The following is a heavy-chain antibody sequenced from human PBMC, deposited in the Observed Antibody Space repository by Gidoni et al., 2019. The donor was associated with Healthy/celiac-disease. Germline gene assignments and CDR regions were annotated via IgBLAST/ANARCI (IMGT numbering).Heavy chain of an antibody. CDR1: GYTLTELS. J-gene: IGHJ3*02. V-gene: IGHV1-24*01. D-gene: IGHD1-26*01. CDR2: FDPEDGET. Sequence: QVQLVQSGAEVKKPGASVKVSCKVSGYTLTELSMHWVRQAPGKGLEWMGGFDPEDGETIYAQKFQGRVTMTEDTSTDTAYMELSSLRSEDTAVYYCATMGPVGATKWGSCAFDIWGQGTMVTVSS. CDR3: ATMGPVGATKWGSCAFDI.